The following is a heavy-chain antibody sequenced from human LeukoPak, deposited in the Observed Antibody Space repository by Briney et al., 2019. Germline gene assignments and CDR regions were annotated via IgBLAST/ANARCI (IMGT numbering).Heavy chain of an antibody. CDR1: GLTFSSSW. CDR2: INPDGNKK. D-gene: IGHD2-15*01. J-gene: IGHJ4*02. Sequence: PGGSLRLSCAVSGLTFSSSWMDWVRQAPGKGLEWVASINPDGNKKYSADSVKGRFTISRDNSKNTLYLQMNSLRAEDTAVYYCAKVVAATFDYWGQGTLVTVSS. V-gene: IGHV3-7*03. CDR3: AKVVAATFDY.